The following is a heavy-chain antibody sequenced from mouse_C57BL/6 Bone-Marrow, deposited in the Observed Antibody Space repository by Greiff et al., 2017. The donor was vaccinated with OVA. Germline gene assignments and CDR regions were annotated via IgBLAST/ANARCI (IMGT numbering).Heavy chain of an antibody. CDR1: GYTFTSYW. CDR2: IDPSDSET. CDR3: ARKGLYYGSSFWYFDV. D-gene: IGHD1-1*01. Sequence: VQLQQPGAELVRPGSSVKLSCKASGYTFTSYWMHWVKQRPIQGLEWIGNIDPSDSETHYNQKFKDKATLTVDKSSSTAYMQLSSPTSEDSAVYYCARKGLYYGSSFWYFDVWGTGTTVTVSS. J-gene: IGHJ1*03. V-gene: IGHV1-52*01.